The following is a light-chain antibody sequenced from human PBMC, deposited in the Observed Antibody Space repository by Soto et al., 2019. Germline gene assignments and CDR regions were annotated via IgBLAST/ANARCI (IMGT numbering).Light chain of an antibody. V-gene: IGKV3-11*01. J-gene: IGKJ4*01. Sequence: EIVLTQSPATLSLSPGERATLSCRASQSIRSYLAWYQQKPSQAPRLLIYDASNRATGIPARFSGSGSGTDFTLTISSLEPEDFAVYYCQQRTNWLTFGGGTKVEIK. CDR3: QQRTNWLT. CDR2: DAS. CDR1: QSIRSY.